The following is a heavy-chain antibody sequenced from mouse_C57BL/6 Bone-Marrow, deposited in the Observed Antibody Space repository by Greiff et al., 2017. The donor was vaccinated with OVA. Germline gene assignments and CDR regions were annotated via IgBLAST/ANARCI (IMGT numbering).Heavy chain of an antibody. J-gene: IGHJ2*01. Sequence: EVKLQESGPVLVKPGASVKMSCKASGYTFTDYYMNWVKQSHGKSLEWIGVINPYNGGTSYNQKFKGKATLTVDKSSSTAYMELNSLTSEDSAVYYCARGYYGIPYYFDYWGQGTTLTVSS. V-gene: IGHV1-19*01. D-gene: IGHD1-1*01. CDR3: ARGYYGIPYYFDY. CDR2: INPYNGGT. CDR1: GYTFTDYY.